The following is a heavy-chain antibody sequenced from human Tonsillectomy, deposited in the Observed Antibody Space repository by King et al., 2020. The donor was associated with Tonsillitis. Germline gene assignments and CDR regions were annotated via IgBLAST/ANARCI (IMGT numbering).Heavy chain of an antibody. Sequence: VQLVESGGGVVQFGGSLRLSCAASGFTFSNYGMYWVRQAPGKGLEWVAFIRYDGSNKYYADSVKGRFTISRDNSKNTLYLKMNSLRAEDTAVYYCAKKYGSVSYFAAPLYYWGQGTLVTVSS. CDR3: AKKYGSVSYFAAPLYY. CDR2: IRYDGSNK. J-gene: IGHJ4*02. V-gene: IGHV3-30*02. D-gene: IGHD3-10*01. CDR1: GFTFSNYG.